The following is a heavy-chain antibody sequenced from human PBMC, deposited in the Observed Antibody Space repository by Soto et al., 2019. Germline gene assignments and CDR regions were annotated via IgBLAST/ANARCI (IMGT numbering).Heavy chain of an antibody. CDR1: GFTFSIYA. CDR3: AKERSDHRIAAAAIDY. D-gene: IGHD6-25*01. V-gene: IGHV3-23*01. CDR2: ISGSGDSA. Sequence: PGGSLRLSCADSGFTFSIYAMSWVRQAPGKGLEWVSSISGSGDSAYYADSVKGRFTISRDNSKNTLYLQINSLRAEETAVYYCAKERSDHRIAAAAIDYWGQGAQVTVSS. J-gene: IGHJ4*02.